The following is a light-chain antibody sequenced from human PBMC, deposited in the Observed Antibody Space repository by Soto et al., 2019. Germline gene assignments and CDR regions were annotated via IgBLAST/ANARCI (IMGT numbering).Light chain of an antibody. CDR1: QSIRSW. V-gene: IGKV1-39*01. CDR2: AAS. Sequence: DIQMTHSPSTLSASVGDRVTITCRASQSIRSWLAWYQQKPGKAPKLLIYAASSLQSGVPSRFSGSGSGTDVTLTISSLQPEDFATYYCQQSYSTPLTFGGGTKVDIK. CDR3: QQSYSTPLT. J-gene: IGKJ4*01.